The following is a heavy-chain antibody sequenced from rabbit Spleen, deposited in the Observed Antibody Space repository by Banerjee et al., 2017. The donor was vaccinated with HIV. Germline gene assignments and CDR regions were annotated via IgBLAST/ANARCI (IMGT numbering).Heavy chain of an antibody. CDR1: GFDFSHYG. CDR3: ARYYIFYGMDL. D-gene: IGHD4-1*01. J-gene: IGHJ6*01. CDR2: IDPLFGNT. V-gene: IGHV1S47*01. Sequence: QEQLVESGGGLVQPGGSLNLSCKASGFDFSHYGVSWVRQAPGKGLEWIGYIDPLFGNTYYASWVNGRFTISRHNAQYTVDLQMNSLTAADTATYFCARYYIFYGMDLWGPGTLVTVS.